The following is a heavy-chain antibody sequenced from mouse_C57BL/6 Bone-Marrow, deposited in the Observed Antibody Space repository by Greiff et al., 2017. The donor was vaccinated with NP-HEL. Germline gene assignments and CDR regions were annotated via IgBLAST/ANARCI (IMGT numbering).Heavy chain of an antibody. CDR3: ARSGYDGYYDY. D-gene: IGHD2-3*01. J-gene: IGHJ2*01. V-gene: IGHV1-7*01. CDR2: INPSRGYT. Sequence: QVQLKQSGAELAKPGASVKLSCKASGYTFTSYWMHWVKQRPGQGLEWIGSINPSRGYTTYNQKFKDQATLTADKSSSTAYMQLSSLTYEDSAVYYCARSGYDGYYDYWGQGTTLTVSS. CDR1: GYTFTSYW.